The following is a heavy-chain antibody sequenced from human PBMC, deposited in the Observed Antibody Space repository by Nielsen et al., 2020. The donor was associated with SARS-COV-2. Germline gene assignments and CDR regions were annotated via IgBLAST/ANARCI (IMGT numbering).Heavy chain of an antibody. CDR3: ARGAPNVGATKTYRFGAFDI. V-gene: IGHV4-34*01. CDR1: GGSFGGYY. Sequence: SETLSLTCAVYGGSFGGYYWSWIRQPPGKGLEWIGEINHSGSTNYNPSLKSRVTISVDTSKNQFSLKLSSVTAADTAVYYCARGAPNVGATKTYRFGAFDIWGQGTMVTVSS. J-gene: IGHJ3*02. D-gene: IGHD1-26*01. CDR2: INHSGST.